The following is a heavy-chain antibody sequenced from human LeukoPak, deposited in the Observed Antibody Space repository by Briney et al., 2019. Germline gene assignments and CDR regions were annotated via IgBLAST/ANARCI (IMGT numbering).Heavy chain of an antibody. J-gene: IGHJ3*02. CDR1: AGSFTGYY. CDR3: ARDREFSGSYPDAFDI. CDR2: IDHTGSI. Sequence: SETLSLTCAVNAGSFTGYYWSWIRQPPGKGLEWIGEIDHTGSISYNPSLKSRVAMSVDTSKNQFSLKLRSVTAADTAVYYCARDREFSGSYPDAFDIWGQGRMVTVSS. V-gene: IGHV4-34*01. D-gene: IGHD1-26*01.